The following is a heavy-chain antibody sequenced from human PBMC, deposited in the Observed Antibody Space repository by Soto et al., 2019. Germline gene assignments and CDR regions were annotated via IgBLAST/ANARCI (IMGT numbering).Heavy chain of an antibody. Sequence: QVQLQESGPGLVKPSQTLSLTCTVSGGSISSGDYYWSWIRQHPGKGLEWIGYIYYSGSTYYNPSLKRRGTISVDTSKNPFSLKLSSVPAADTAVYYCARWWSGSRQGFDPWGQGTLVTVSS. J-gene: IGHJ5*02. D-gene: IGHD3-3*01. V-gene: IGHV4-31*03. CDR1: GGSISSGDYY. CDR2: IYYSGST. CDR3: ARWWSGSRQGFDP.